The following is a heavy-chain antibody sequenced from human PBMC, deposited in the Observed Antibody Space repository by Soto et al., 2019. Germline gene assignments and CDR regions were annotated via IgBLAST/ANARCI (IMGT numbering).Heavy chain of an antibody. CDR2: IIPSFGTA. D-gene: IGHD3-22*01. J-gene: IGHJ3*02. CDR3: ARPAQRYDSSGYPHDAFDI. CDR1: GGTFSSYA. V-gene: IGHV1-69*01. Sequence: QVQLVQSGAEVKKPGSSVKVSCKASGGTFSSYAISWVRQAPGQGLAWMGGIIPSFGTANYAQKFQGRITITADESTGTADMGLRSLRSEDTALYDCARPAQRYDSSGYPHDAFDIWGQGTMVTVSS.